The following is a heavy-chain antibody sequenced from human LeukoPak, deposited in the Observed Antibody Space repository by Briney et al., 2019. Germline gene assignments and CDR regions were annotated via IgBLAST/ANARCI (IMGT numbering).Heavy chain of an antibody. CDR1: GYTFTSYY. Sequence: ASVKVSCKASGYTFTSYYMHWVRQATGQGLEWMGWMNPNSGNTGYAQKFQGRVTITRNTSISTAYMELSSLRSEDTAVYYCARSVYDFWSGYSHYYYMDVWGKGTTVTVSS. D-gene: IGHD3-3*01. J-gene: IGHJ6*03. CDR2: MNPNSGNT. CDR3: ARSVYDFWSGYSHYYYMDV. V-gene: IGHV1-8*03.